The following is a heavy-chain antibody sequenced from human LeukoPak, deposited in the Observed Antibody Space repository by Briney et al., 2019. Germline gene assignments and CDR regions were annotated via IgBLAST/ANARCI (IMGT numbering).Heavy chain of an antibody. CDR2: INHSGST. CDR3: ARNGWYSVDY. J-gene: IGHJ4*02. CDR1: GGSFTGSFSTYY. V-gene: IGHV4-34*01. Sequence: PSETLSLTCAVSGGSFTGSFSTYYWSWIRQPPGKGLEWIGEINHSGSTTYNPSLKSRVTIPIDTSKNHFSLKLSSVTAADTAMYYCARNGWYSVDYWGQGTQVIVSS. D-gene: IGHD6-19*01.